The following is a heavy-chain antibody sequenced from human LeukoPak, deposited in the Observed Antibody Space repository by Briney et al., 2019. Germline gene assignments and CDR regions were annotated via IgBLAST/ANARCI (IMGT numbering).Heavy chain of an antibody. CDR1: GFTVSTNY. Sequence: GGSLRLSCAASGFTVSTNYMSWVRQAPGKGLEWVSGINWSGEKTSYADSVKGRFTISRDNSRNTLYLQTNSLRAEDTAIYYCAHVGSCTAGTCVPGGYWGQGALVTVSS. J-gene: IGHJ4*02. D-gene: IGHD1-1*01. CDR2: INWSGEKT. V-gene: IGHV3-53*01. CDR3: AHVGSCTAGTCVPGGY.